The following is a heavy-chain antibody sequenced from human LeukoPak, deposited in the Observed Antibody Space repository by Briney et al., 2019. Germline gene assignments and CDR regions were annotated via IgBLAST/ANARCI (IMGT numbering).Heavy chain of an antibody. CDR3: AKPVPDIVVVVAAPLTE. Sequence: GGSLRLSCAASGFTLSSYGMHCVRQAPAKGLEWGAVISYDGSNKYYADSVKGRFTISRDNSKNTLYLQMSSLRAEDTAVYYCAKPVPDIVVVVAAPLTEWGQGTLVTVSS. CDR1: GFTLSSYG. D-gene: IGHD2-15*01. V-gene: IGHV3-30*18. J-gene: IGHJ4*02. CDR2: ISYDGSNK.